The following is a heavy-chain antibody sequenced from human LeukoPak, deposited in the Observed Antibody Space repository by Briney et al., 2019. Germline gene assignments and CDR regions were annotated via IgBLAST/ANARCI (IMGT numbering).Heavy chain of an antibody. CDR3: ARAGVAAKYNWFDP. Sequence: GGSLRLSCAASGFTFSSYWMSWVRQAPGKGLEWVANIKQDGSEKYYVDSVKVRFTISRDNAKNSLYLQMNSLRAEDTAVYYCARAGVAAKYNWFDPWGQGTLVTVSS. V-gene: IGHV3-7*01. CDR2: IKQDGSEK. J-gene: IGHJ5*02. CDR1: GFTFSSYW. D-gene: IGHD6-25*01.